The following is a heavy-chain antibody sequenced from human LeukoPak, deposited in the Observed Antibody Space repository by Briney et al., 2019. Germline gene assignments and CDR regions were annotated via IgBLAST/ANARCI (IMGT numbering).Heavy chain of an antibody. V-gene: IGHV4-39*01. J-gene: IGHJ6*03. D-gene: IGHD6-25*01. Sequence: PSVTLSLTCIVSGVSIRSDPYYWGWIRQPPGKGLEWIGNYHNGNSYYNPSLKSRVTISEDTSGNQFSLRVTSVTAADTAVYYCARLWDSTGLYFYYYMDVWGEGTTVTVSS. CDR1: GVSIRSDPYY. CDR2: YHNGNS. CDR3: ARLWDSTGLYFYYYMDV.